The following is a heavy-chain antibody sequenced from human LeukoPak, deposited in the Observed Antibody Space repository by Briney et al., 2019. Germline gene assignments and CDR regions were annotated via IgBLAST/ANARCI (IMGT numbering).Heavy chain of an antibody. CDR3: ARHYGYSYGPDY. J-gene: IGHJ4*02. CDR1: GGSISTYY. V-gene: IGHV4-59*08. Sequence: PSETLSLTCTVSGGSISTYYWSWIRQPPGKGLEWIGYVYYSGSTSYNPSLKSRVIISVDTSKNELSLNVSSVTAADTAVYYCARHYGYSYGPDYWGQGALVTVSS. CDR2: VYYSGST. D-gene: IGHD5-18*01.